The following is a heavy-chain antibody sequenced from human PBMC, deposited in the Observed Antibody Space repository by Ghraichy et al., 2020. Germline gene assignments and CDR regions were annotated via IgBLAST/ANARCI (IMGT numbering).Heavy chain of an antibody. CDR3: AKGGGYDYYYSMDV. J-gene: IGHJ6*02. CDR2: ISGSGGST. V-gene: IGHV3-23*01. Sequence: GGSLRLSCAASGFIFSNYAMSWVRQAPGKGLEWVSAISGSGGSTYNADSARGRFTISRDNSKNTLYLQMNSLRAEDTAVYYCAKGGGYDYYYSMDVWGQGTTVTVSS. CDR1: GFIFSNYA. D-gene: IGHD2-15*01.